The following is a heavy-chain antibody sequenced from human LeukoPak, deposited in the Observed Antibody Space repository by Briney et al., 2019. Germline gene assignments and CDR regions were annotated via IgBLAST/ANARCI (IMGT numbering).Heavy chain of an antibody. CDR3: ARAGYSYGPDC. CDR1: GGSISSYY. V-gene: IGHV4-59*01. J-gene: IGHJ4*02. Sequence: SETLSLTCTVSGGSISSYYWSWIRQPPGKGLEWIGYFSYSGSTNYNPSLKSRVTISVDTSKNQFSLKLSSVTAADTAVYYCARAGYSYGPDCWGQGTLVTVSS. CDR2: FSYSGST. D-gene: IGHD5-18*01.